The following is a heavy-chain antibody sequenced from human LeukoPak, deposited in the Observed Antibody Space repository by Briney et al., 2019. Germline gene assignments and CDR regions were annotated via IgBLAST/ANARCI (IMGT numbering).Heavy chain of an antibody. D-gene: IGHD1-1*01. J-gene: IGHJ4*02. V-gene: IGHV1-69*13. CDR1: GYTFTSYA. Sequence: GASVKVACKASGYTFTSYAMNWVRQAPGQGLEWMGGIIPIFGTANYAQKFQGRVTITADESTSTAYMELSSLRSEDTAVYYCARGPGTWVNFDYWGQGTLVTVSS. CDR3: ARGPGTWVNFDY. CDR2: IIPIFGTA.